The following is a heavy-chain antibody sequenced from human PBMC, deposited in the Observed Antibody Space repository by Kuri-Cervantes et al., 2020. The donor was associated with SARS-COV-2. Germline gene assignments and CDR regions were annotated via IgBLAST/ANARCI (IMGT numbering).Heavy chain of an antibody. Sequence: GGSLRLSCAACGFTFSSYDMHWVRQATGKGLEWVSAIGTAGDTYYADSVKGRVTISRDNSKNTLYLQMNSLRAEDTAVYYCARGEVLYYYMDVWGKGTTVNVSS. J-gene: IGHJ6*03. V-gene: IGHV3-13*01. CDR3: ARGEVLYYYMDV. CDR1: GFTFSSYD. CDR2: IGTAGDT.